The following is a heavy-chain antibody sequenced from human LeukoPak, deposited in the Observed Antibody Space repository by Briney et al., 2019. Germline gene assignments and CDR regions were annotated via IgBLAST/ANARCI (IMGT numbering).Heavy chain of an antibody. CDR2: IYYSGST. CDR1: GGSISSYY. J-gene: IGHJ4*02. CDR3: ARSSIAVAGNYYFDY. V-gene: IGHV4-59*01. D-gene: IGHD6-19*01. Sequence: SETLSLTCTVSGGSISSYYWSWIRQPPGKGLGWIGYIYYSGSTNYNPSLKSRVTISVDTSKNQFSLKLSSVTAADTAVYYCARSSIAVAGNYYFDYWGQGTLVTVSS.